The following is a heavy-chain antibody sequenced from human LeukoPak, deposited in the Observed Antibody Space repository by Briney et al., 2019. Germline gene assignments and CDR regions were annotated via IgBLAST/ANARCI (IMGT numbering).Heavy chain of an antibody. V-gene: IGHV1-46*04. J-gene: IGHJ4*02. CDR1: GYTSTSYY. Sequence: ASVKVSCKASGYTSTSYYMHWVRHAPGQGLEWMGIINPSGGSTSYAQKLQGRVTMTRDTSTSTVYMELSSLRSEDTAVYYCARGSSGWYSVAYWGQGTLVTVSS. CDR2: INPSGGST. CDR3: ARGSSGWYSVAY. D-gene: IGHD6-19*01.